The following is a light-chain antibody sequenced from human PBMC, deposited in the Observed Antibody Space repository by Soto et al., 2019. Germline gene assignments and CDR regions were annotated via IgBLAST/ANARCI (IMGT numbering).Light chain of an antibody. CDR3: QQSYSNILS. Sequence: DIQLTQSPSSLSASVGDRVTISCRASQNICTYVNWYQLKPGKAPKLLIFASSTLQSGVPSRFSGSGSGADFSLTISSLQPEDFATYYCQQSYSNILSFGGGTKVDIK. V-gene: IGKV1-39*01. CDR2: ASS. J-gene: IGKJ4*01. CDR1: QNICTY.